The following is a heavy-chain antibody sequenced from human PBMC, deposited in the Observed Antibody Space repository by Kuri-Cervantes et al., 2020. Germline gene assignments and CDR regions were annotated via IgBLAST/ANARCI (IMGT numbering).Heavy chain of an antibody. J-gene: IGHJ4*02. V-gene: IGHV3-30-3*01. Sequence: GGSLRLSCAASGFTFSSYAMHRVRQAPGKGLEWVAVISYDGSNKYYADSVKGRFTISRDNSKNTLYLQMNSLRAEDTAVYYCAKDSSGSFYFDYWGQGTLVTVSS. CDR3: AKDSSGSFYFDY. CDR2: ISYDGSNK. CDR1: GFTFSSYA. D-gene: IGHD3-22*01.